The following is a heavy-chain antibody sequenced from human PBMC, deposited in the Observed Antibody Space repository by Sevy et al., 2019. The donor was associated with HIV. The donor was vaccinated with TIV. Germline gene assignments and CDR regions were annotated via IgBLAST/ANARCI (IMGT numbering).Heavy chain of an antibody. D-gene: IGHD3-22*01. Sequence: SETLSLTCTVSGGSISGYYWSWIRQPAGKGLEWIWRIYTSGSTNYNPSLKSRVTMSVDTSKNQFSLKLSSVTAADTAVYYCARDDRDYGMDVWGQGTTVTVSS. J-gene: IGHJ6*02. CDR3: ARDDRDYGMDV. CDR2: IYTSGST. V-gene: IGHV4-4*07. CDR1: GGSISGYY.